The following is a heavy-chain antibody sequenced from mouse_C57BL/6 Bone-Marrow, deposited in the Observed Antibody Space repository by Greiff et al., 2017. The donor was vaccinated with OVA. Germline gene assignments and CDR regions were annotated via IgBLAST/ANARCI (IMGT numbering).Heavy chain of an antibody. CDR1: GYSITSGYY. D-gene: IGHD2-3*01. CDR2: ISYDGSN. V-gene: IGHV3-6*01. CDR3: ARPDGYFYYAMDY. Sequence: EVKLVESGPGLVKPSQSLSLTCSVTGYSITSGYYWNWIRQFPGNKLEWMGYISYDGSNNYNPSLKNRISITRDTSKNQFFLKLNSVTTEDTATYYCARPDGYFYYAMDYWGQGTSVTVSS. J-gene: IGHJ4*01.